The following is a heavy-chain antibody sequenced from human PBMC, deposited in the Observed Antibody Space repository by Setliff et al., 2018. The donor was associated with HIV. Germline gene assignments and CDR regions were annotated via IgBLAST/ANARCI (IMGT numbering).Heavy chain of an antibody. CDR2: VYHTGST. Sequence: PSETLSLTCTVSGYSISSRYYWGWIRQPPGKGLEWIGSVYHTGSTYYNPSLKSRVTMSADTSKNQFSLKLSSVTAADTAVYSCTRQSPVAGSGAFDIWGQGTMVTVSS. CDR3: TRQSPVAGSGAFDI. V-gene: IGHV4-38-2*02. D-gene: IGHD6-19*01. CDR1: GYSISSRYY. J-gene: IGHJ3*02.